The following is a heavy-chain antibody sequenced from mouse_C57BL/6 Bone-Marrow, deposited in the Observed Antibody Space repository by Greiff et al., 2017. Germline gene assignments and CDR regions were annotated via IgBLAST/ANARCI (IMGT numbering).Heavy chain of an antibody. V-gene: IGHV1-81*01. CDR2: IDPRSGKT. CDR1: GYTFTSYG. Sequence: VQLQQSGAERARPGASVKMSCKASGYTFTSYGISWGKQRTGQGREGIGEIDPRSGKTYYNEKFKGKATLTADKSSSTAYMELRSLTSEASAVYFCARYFLYAMDYWGQGTSVTVSS. J-gene: IGHJ4*01. CDR3: ARYFLYAMDY.